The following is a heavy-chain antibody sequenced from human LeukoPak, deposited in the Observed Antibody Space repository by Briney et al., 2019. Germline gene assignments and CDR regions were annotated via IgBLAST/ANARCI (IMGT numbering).Heavy chain of an antibody. Sequence: GGSLRLSCAASGFTFSDYYMSWIRQAPGKGLEWVSYISSSVSTIYYADSVKGRFTISRDNAQTSLYLQMNSLRAEDTAVYYCARQSITMIVVVTSFDYWGQGTLVTVSS. V-gene: IGHV3-11*01. CDR1: GFTFSDYY. D-gene: IGHD3-22*01. CDR2: ISSSVSTI. CDR3: ARQSITMIVVVTSFDY. J-gene: IGHJ4*02.